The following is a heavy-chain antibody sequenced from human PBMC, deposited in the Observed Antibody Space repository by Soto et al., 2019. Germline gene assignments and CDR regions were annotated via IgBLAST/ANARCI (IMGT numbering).Heavy chain of an antibody. CDR1: GFTFSTNG. D-gene: IGHD2-21*01. CDR2: ISYDGSNK. Sequence: GGSLRLSCAASGFTFSTNGMHWVRQAPGKGLEWVAVISYDGSNKYYADSVKGRFTISRDNPKNTLYLQMNSLRAEDTAVYYCAKQIGQNNYWGQGTLVTVSS. V-gene: IGHV3-30*18. J-gene: IGHJ4*02. CDR3: AKQIGQNNY.